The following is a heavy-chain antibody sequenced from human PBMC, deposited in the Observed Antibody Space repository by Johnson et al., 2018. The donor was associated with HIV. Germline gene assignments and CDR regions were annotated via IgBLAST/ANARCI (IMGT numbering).Heavy chain of an antibody. Sequence: QVLLVESGGGLVQPGGSLRLSCAASGFTFSNAWMSWVRQAPGKGLEWVAVISYDGSNKYYVDSVKGRFTISRDNSKNTLYLQMNSLRAEDTAVYYCARVSSSSLGAFDIWGQGTMVTVSS. J-gene: IGHJ3*02. CDR3: ARVSSSSLGAFDI. CDR1: GFTFSNAW. D-gene: IGHD6-6*01. V-gene: IGHV3-30*03. CDR2: ISYDGSNK.